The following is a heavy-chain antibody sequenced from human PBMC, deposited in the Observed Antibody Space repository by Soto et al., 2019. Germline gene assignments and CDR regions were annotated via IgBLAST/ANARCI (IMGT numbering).Heavy chain of an antibody. J-gene: IGHJ4*02. V-gene: IGHV2-5*02. CDR3: AHTFGIFTGYNINFDY. CDR2: IYWDDDT. D-gene: IGHD3-9*01. Sequence: SGPTLVNPTQTLTLTRTFTGFSLNTRGVAVAWIRQPPGKALEWLGLIYWDDDTHYSPSLKTRLIIARDTSENQVVLTLTDLDPVDTATYFCAHTFGIFTGYNINFDYWGQGALVTSPQ. CDR1: GFSLNTRGVA.